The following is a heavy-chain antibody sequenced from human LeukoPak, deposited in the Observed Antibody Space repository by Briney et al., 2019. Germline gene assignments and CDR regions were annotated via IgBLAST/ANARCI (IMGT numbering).Heavy chain of an antibody. V-gene: IGHV3-48*03. CDR3: ARDYRTYYYYYMDV. Sequence: GGSLRLSCAASGFTFSSYEMNWVRQAPGKGLEWVSYISSSGSTIYYADSVKGRFTISRDNAKNSLYLQMNSLRAEDTAVYYCARDYRTYYYYYMDVWGKGTTVTISS. CDR1: GFTFSSYE. CDR2: ISSSGSTI. D-gene: IGHD3-16*02. J-gene: IGHJ6*03.